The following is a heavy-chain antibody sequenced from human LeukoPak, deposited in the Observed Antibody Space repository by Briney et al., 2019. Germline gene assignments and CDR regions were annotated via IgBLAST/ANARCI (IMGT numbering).Heavy chain of an antibody. CDR3: AKENWNYVAPYFDY. V-gene: IGHV3-23*01. D-gene: IGHD1-7*01. Sequence: GGSLRLSCAASGFTFGSYAMGWVRRAPEKGLEWVSAISSSGASKYYADSVKGRFTISRDNSKNTLYLQMDSLRAEDMAIYYCAKENWNYVAPYFDYWGQGTLVTVSS. J-gene: IGHJ4*02. CDR1: GFTFGSYA. CDR2: ISSSGASK.